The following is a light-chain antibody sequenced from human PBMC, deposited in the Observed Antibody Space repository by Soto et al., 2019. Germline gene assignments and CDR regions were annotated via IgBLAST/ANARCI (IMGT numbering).Light chain of an antibody. J-gene: IGLJ1*01. CDR1: SSNIRSHT. CDR2: SNN. CDR3: SSHGGANNFYV. V-gene: IGLV1-44*01. Sequence: QSVLAQPPSASGTPGQRVTISCSGSSSNIRSHTVNWYQQLPGTAPKLLIYSNNQRPSGVPDRFSGSKSGTAASLTVSGLQAEDEADYYCSSHGGANNFYVFGTGTKVTVL.